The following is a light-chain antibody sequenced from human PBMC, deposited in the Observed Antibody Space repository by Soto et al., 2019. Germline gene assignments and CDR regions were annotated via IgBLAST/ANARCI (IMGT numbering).Light chain of an antibody. J-gene: IGKJ4*01. Sequence: EIVLTQSPATLSLSPGERATLSCRASQSLSNFLAWYQQKPGQAPRLLIYDASNRATGIPVRFSGSGSGTDFTLTISSLEPEDFAVYYCQQYNNWPPGTFGGGTKVEIK. CDR3: QQYNNWPPGT. CDR2: DAS. V-gene: IGKV3-11*01. CDR1: QSLSNF.